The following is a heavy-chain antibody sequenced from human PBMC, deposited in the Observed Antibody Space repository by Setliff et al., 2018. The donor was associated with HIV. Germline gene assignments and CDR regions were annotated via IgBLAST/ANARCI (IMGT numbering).Heavy chain of an antibody. D-gene: IGHD3-10*01. V-gene: IGHV4-4*09. J-gene: IGHJ5*02. CDR1: GGSISSYC. CDR3: ARRIDDSGSFPDKNWFDT. CDR2: IFSSGST. Sequence: SETLSLTCTVSGGSISSYCWNWIRQSPGRGLEWIGFIFSSGSTKYNPSLQSRVTMSIDTSKNQFSLRLTSVTAADTAVYYCARRIDDSGSFPDKNWFDTWGQGSLVTVSS.